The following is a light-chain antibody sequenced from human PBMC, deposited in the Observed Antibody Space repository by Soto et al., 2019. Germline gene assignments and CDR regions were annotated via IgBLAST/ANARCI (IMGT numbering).Light chain of an antibody. CDR2: DAS. CDR1: QDISNY. V-gene: IGKV1-33*01. J-gene: IGKJ4*01. CDR3: QQYDNLLALT. Sequence: DIQMTQSPSSLSASVGYRVTITCQASQDISNYLNWYQQKPGKAPKLLIYDASNLETGVPSRFSGSGSGTDFTFTINSLQPEDIATYYCQQYDNLLALTFGGGTKVEIK.